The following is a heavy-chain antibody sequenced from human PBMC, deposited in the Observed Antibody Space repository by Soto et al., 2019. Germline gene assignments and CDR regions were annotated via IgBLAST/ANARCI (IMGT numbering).Heavy chain of an antibody. CDR1: GYTFTTYG. V-gene: IGHV1-18*01. D-gene: IGHD3-22*01. CDR3: ARGPTEYYDNSGKYLLDY. Sequence: QVQLVQSGAEVKKPGASVKVSCKASGYTFTTYGMSWVRQAPGQGLDWMGWISTYNGNTKYAERLQGRVTMTTDTTHNTAHKEAKSLRSDDTAVYYRARGPTEYYDNSGKYLLDYWGQGTPVTVSS. J-gene: IGHJ4*02. CDR2: ISTYNGNT.